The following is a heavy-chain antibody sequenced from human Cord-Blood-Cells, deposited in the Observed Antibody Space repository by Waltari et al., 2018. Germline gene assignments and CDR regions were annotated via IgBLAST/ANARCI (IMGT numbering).Heavy chain of an antibody. CDR1: GGSISSSSYY. CDR3: ARIPYLSSGYYYYYYYGMDV. J-gene: IGHJ6*02. Sequence: QLQLQESGPGLVKPSETLSLTCTVSGGSISSSSYYWGWIRQPPGKGLEWIGSIYYSGITYYTPSLKSRVTISVDTSKNQFSLKLSSVTAADTAVYYCARIPYLSSGYYYYYYYGMDVWGQGTTVTVSS. V-gene: IGHV4-39*01. D-gene: IGHD3-22*01. CDR2: IYYSGIT.